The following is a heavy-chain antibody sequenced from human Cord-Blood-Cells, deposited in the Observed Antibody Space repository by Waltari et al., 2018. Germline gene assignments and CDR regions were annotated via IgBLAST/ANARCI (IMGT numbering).Heavy chain of an antibody. CDR3: TSSEKPTARFDY. D-gene: IGHD5-18*01. Sequence: EVQLVESGGGLVKPGGSLRLSCVDSGFTFSNAWRAWVRQAPGKGLEWIGRMKSKTDGGTIDYAAPVKGRFTISRDDSKNTLYLQMNSLKTEDTAVYYCTSSEKPTARFDYWGQGTLVTVSS. V-gene: IGHV3-15*01. CDR2: MKSKTDGGTI. J-gene: IGHJ4*02. CDR1: GFTFSNAW.